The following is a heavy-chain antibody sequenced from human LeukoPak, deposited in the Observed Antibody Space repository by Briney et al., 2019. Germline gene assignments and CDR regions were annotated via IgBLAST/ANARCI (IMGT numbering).Heavy chain of an antibody. CDR2: IYYSGST. J-gene: IGHJ6*02. CDR1: GGSISSYY. CDR3: ASLTMTTGYYYYYGMDV. D-gene: IGHD4-17*01. V-gene: IGHV4-59*01. Sequence: SETLSLTCTVYGGSISSYYWSWIRQPPGKGLEWIGYIYYSGSTNYNPSLKSRVTISVDTSKNQFSLKLSSVTAADTAVYYCASLTMTTGYYYYYGMDVWGQGTTVTVSS.